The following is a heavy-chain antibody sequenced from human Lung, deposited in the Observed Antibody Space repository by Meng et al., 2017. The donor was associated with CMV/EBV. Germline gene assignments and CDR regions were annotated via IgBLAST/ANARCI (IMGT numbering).Heavy chain of an antibody. CDR1: GFXFSGSP. J-gene: IGHJ4*02. CDR3: ASSYPYSEFWINYYGVVDL. Sequence: GGSXRLXCTVSGFXFSGSPIHWVRQAPGSGLEWVARIRNKARNYSSVYATSMKGRFTISREDTERTAYLQMNSLATKDAAAYYCASSYPYSEFWINYYGVVDLWXQGTXVTVSS. CDR2: IRNKARNYSS. V-gene: IGHV3-73*01. D-gene: IGHD3-3*01.